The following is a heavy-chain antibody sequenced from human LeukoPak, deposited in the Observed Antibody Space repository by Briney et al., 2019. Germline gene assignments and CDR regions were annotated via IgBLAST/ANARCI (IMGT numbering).Heavy chain of an antibody. CDR3: ATGSGSYVDQPLHY. J-gene: IGHJ4*02. CDR2: ISYDGSNK. V-gene: IGHV3-30*03. D-gene: IGHD3-10*01. Sequence: GGSLRLSCAASGFTFSSYSMNWVRQARGKGLEWVAVISYDGSNKYYADSVKGRFTISRDNSKNTLYLQMNSLRAEDTAVYYCATGSGSYVDQPLHYWGQGTLVTVSS. CDR1: GFTFSSYS.